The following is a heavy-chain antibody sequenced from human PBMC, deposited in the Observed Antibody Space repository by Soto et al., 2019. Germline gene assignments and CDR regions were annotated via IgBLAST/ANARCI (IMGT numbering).Heavy chain of an antibody. J-gene: IGHJ4*02. CDR1: GFTISSNA. D-gene: IGHD1-1*01. CDR3: AKDKPGTTSFDY. V-gene: IGHV3-23*01. CDR2: ISDRGDTT. Sequence: EVQLLESGGGLVQPGGSLRLSCAASGFTISSNAMYWVRQAPGKGLEWVSAISDRGDTTHYADSVKGRFTIYRDTSKNTLYLQLNTLRADDTAVYYCAKDKPGTTSFDYWGQGTLVTVSS.